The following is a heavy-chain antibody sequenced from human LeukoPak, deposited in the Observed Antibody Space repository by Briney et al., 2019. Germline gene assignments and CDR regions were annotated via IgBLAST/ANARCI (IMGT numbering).Heavy chain of an antibody. V-gene: IGHV3-33*06. Sequence: GGSLSLSRAACGFRFSLFGMHWVRQAPGKGLDWVAVIWSDSSYIYYADSVKGRFTIYRDNSKNTLYLQMNSLRAEDTAVYYCAKIIQYTAETGTELESWGQGSLVTVSP. CDR3: AKIIQYTAETGTELES. CDR1: GFRFSLFG. CDR2: IWSDSSYI. J-gene: IGHJ4*02. D-gene: IGHD6-13*01.